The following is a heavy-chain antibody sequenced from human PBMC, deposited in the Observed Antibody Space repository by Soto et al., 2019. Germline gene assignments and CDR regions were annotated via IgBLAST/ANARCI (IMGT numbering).Heavy chain of an antibody. V-gene: IGHV4-59*08. CDR1: GGSISTYY. CDR3: ARHGSSASPLGY. D-gene: IGHD2-2*01. CDR2: IFYSGTT. J-gene: IGHJ4*02. Sequence: QVQLQESGPGLVKPSETLSLICSVSGGSISTYYWSWIRQPPGKGLEWIGYIFYSGTTNYNPSLKSRVTISVDTSKNQVSLKLSSVTAADTAMYYCARHGSSASPLGYWGQGTLVTVSS.